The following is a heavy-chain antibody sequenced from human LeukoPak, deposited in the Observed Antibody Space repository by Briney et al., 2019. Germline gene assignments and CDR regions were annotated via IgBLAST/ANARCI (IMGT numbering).Heavy chain of an antibody. V-gene: IGHV3-21*04. CDR2: ISSSSKYI. CDR1: GFTFSSYS. CDR3: AGQYTGYDAFDY. D-gene: IGHD5-12*01. Sequence: GGSLRLSCAASGFTFSSYSMNWVRQAPGRGLEWVSSISSSSKYIYYADSLKGRFTISRDNAKNSLYLQMNSLRAEDTAVYYCAGQYTGYDAFDYWGQGTLVTVSS. J-gene: IGHJ4*02.